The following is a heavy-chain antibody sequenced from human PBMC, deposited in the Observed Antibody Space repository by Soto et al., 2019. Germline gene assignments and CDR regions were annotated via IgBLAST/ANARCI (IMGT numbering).Heavy chain of an antibody. CDR3: ARVDGDRFDGNGYLGRH. CDR2: IKTDGSGT. Sequence: EVQLVESGGGLVQPGESLTLSCAASGFTFSSYWMHWVRQAPWKGLVWVSRIKTDGSGTYYADSVQGRFTISRDNAKNTLYLQMNSLRVEYKAVYFCARVDGDRFDGNGYLGRHWGQGTLVTVSS. J-gene: IGHJ4*02. CDR1: GFTFSSYW. D-gene: IGHD5-18*01. V-gene: IGHV3-74*01.